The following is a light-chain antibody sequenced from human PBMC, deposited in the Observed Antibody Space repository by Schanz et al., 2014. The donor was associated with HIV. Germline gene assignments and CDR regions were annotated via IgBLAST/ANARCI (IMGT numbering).Light chain of an antibody. J-gene: IGLJ3*02. CDR2: DVS. V-gene: IGLV2-14*03. Sequence: QSALTQPASVSGSPGQSITISCTGTSSDVGGYNYVSWYQQLPGKAPTLIIYDVSSRPSGVSDRFAASKSGNTASLTISGLRAEDEADYYCTSYTNAATWVFGGGTKLTVL. CDR1: SSDVGGYNY. CDR3: TSYTNAATWV.